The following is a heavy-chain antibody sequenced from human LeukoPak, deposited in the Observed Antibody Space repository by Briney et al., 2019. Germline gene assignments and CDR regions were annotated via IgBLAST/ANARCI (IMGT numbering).Heavy chain of an antibody. CDR1: GFTFSIYT. CDR3: ASGSRGYCSGGSCYGGDY. CDR2: ISSSSSYI. D-gene: IGHD2-15*01. Sequence: PGGSLRLSCAASGFTFSIYTMNWVRQAPGKGLEWVSSISSSSSYIYYADSVKGRFTISRDNAKNSLYLQMNSLRAEDTAVYYCASGSRGYCSGGSCYGGDYWGQGTLVTVSS. J-gene: IGHJ4*02. V-gene: IGHV3-21*01.